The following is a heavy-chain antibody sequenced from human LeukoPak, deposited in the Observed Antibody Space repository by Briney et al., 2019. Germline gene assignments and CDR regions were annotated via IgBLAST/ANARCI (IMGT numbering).Heavy chain of an antibody. CDR2: IRSKANSYAT. CDR1: GFTFSGSA. CDR3: TTDGELTFFDY. Sequence: GGSLRLSCAASGFTFSGSAMHWVRQASGKGLEWVGRIRSKANSYATVYAASVKGRFTISRDDSKNTAYLQMNSLKTEDTAVYYCTTDGELTFFDYWGQGTLVTVSS. V-gene: IGHV3-73*01. D-gene: IGHD1-26*01. J-gene: IGHJ4*02.